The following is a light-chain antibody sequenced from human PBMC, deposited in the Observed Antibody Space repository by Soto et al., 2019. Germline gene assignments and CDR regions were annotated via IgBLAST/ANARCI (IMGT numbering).Light chain of an antibody. CDR1: QSVSSY. J-gene: IGKJ4*01. V-gene: IGKV3-11*01. CDR3: QQRSNWLLT. Sequence: EIVLTQSPATLSLSPGERATLSCRASQSVSSYLAWYQQKPGQAPRLLIYDASNRATGIPARFSGSGSGTDFTLTISRLEPEDFAVYYCQQRSNWLLTFGGGTKVAIK. CDR2: DAS.